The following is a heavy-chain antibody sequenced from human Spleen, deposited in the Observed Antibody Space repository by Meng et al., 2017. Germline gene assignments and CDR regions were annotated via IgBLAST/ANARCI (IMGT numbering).Heavy chain of an antibody. CDR1: GGTFSSSA. Sequence: SVKVSCKASGGTFSSSAISWVRQATGQGLEWMGGIIPIFGTANYAKKFQGRVTITADESTSTAYMELSSLRSEDTAVYYCARDELIMIPAGASMDVWGQGTTVTVSS. J-gene: IGHJ6*02. CDR2: IIPIFGTA. V-gene: IGHV1-69*13. D-gene: IGHD3-16*01. CDR3: ARDELIMIPAGASMDV.